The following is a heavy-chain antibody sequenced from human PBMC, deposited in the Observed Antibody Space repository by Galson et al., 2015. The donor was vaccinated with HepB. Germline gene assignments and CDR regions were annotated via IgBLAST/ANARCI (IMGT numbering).Heavy chain of an antibody. CDR3: VKDLTYYYGSGISRAYGLDV. Sequence: SLRLSCAASGFTFDDYTMHWVRQVPGKRLEWVSLIGWDGVTTYYANSVKGRFTISRDNSKHSLFLQTNSLRTQDNGLYYCVKDLTYYYGSGISRAYGLDVWGQGTTVTVAS. D-gene: IGHD3-10*01. V-gene: IGHV3-43*01. J-gene: IGHJ6*02. CDR1: GFTFDDYT. CDR2: IGWDGVTT.